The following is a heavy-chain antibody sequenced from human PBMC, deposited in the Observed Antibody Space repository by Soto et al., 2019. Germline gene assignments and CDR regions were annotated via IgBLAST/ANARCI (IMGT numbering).Heavy chain of an antibody. CDR1: GGSFSGYY. D-gene: IGHD3-9*01. CDR2: INHSGST. V-gene: IGHV4-34*01. CDR3: ARGIHVLRYFEASARDYGMDV. Sequence: SETLSLTCAVYGGSFSGYYWIWIRQPPGKGLEWIGEINHSGSTNYNPSLKIRVTISVDTSKNQFSLKLSSVTAADTAVYYCARGIHVLRYFEASARDYGMDVWGQGTTVTVSS. J-gene: IGHJ6*02.